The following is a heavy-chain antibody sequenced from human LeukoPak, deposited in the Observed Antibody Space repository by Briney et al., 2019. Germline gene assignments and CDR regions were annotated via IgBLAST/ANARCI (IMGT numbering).Heavy chain of an antibody. CDR1: GFTFCDYY. D-gene: IGHD3-22*01. CDR3: ARDKNYDTSGYYYTY. V-gene: IGHV3-11*04. J-gene: IGHJ4*02. CDR2: ISSSGSTI. Sequence: PGGSLRLSCAASGFTFCDYYMSWIRQAPGTGLEGVSYISSSGSTIYYADSVKGRFTISRDNAKNSLYLQMNSLRAEDTAVYYCARDKNYDTSGYYYTYWGQGTLVTVSS.